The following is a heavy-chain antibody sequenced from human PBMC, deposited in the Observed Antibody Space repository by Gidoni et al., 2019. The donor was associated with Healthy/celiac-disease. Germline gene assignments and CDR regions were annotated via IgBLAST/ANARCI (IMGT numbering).Heavy chain of an antibody. CDR3: ARGGYGDYYFDY. D-gene: IGHD4-17*01. V-gene: IGHV3-11*05. CDR1: GFTFSDYY. J-gene: IGHJ4*02. Sequence: QVQLVESGGGLVKPGGSLRPSCAASGFTFSDYYMSRIRQAPGKGLEWVSYISSSSSYTNYADSVKGRFTISRDNAKNSLYLQMNSLRAEDTAVYYCARGGYGDYYFDYWGQGTLVTVSS. CDR2: ISSSSSYT.